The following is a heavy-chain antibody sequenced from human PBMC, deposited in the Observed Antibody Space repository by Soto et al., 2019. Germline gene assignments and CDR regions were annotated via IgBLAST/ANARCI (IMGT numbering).Heavy chain of an antibody. Sequence: SETLSLTCTVSGGSISSYYWSWIRQPPGKGLEWIGYIYYSGSTNYNPSLKSRVTISVDTSKNQFSLKLSSVTAADTAVYYCARPRDCSSTSCYGALDPWGQGTLVTVSS. CDR1: GGSISSYY. CDR2: IYYSGST. V-gene: IGHV4-59*12. CDR3: ARPRDCSSTSCYGALDP. D-gene: IGHD2-2*01. J-gene: IGHJ5*02.